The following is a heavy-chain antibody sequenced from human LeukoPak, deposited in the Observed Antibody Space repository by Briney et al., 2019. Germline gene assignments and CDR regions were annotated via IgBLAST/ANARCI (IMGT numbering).Heavy chain of an antibody. CDR1: GYSISSGYY. CDR2: IYRSGST. Sequence: SETLSLTCTVSGYSISSGYYWGWIRQPPGKGLEWIGSIYRSGSTYYNTSLKSRVTISVDTSKNQFSLTLSSVTAADTAVYYCARVNPMLYWGQGTLVTASS. D-gene: IGHD2-2*01. CDR3: ARVNPMLY. V-gene: IGHV4-38-2*02. J-gene: IGHJ4*02.